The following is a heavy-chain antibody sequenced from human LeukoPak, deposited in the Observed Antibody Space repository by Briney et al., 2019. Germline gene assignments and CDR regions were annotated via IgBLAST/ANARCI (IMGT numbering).Heavy chain of an antibody. CDR3: ARVYGGGDY. D-gene: IGHD3-16*01. Sequence: GASVKVSCKASGYTLTNYYMHWVRQAPGQGLEWMGIINPSGGSTNYAHNFQGRVTMTTDTSTSTVYMDLSSLRSEDTAVYYCARVYGGGDYWGQGTLVTVSS. CDR2: INPSGGST. V-gene: IGHV1-46*01. CDR1: GYTLTNYY. J-gene: IGHJ4*02.